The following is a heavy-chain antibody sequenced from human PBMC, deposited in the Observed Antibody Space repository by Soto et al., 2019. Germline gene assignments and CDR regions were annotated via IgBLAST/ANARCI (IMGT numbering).Heavy chain of an antibody. J-gene: IGHJ3*02. V-gene: IGHV4-39*01. D-gene: IGHD1-26*01. Sequence: SETLSLTCTVSGGSISSSSYYWGWIRQPPGKGLEWIGSIYYSGSTYYNPSLKSRVTISVDTSKNQFSLKLSSVTAADTAVYYCARNIVGATTGAFDSWGQGTMVTVSS. CDR3: ARNIVGATTGAFDS. CDR1: GGSISSSSYY. CDR2: IYYSGST.